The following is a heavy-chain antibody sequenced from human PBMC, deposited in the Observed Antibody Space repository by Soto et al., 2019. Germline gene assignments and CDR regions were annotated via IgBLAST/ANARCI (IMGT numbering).Heavy chain of an antibody. V-gene: IGHV4-34*01. Sequence: SETLSLTCAVYGGSFSGYYWSWIRQPPGKGLEWIGEINHSGSTNYNPSLKSRVTISVDTSKNQFSLKLSSVTAADTAVYYCARGSTTMTTVRLYDYWGQGTLVTVSS. J-gene: IGHJ4*02. CDR3: ARGSTTMTTVRLYDY. D-gene: IGHD4-17*01. CDR2: INHSGST. CDR1: GGSFSGYY.